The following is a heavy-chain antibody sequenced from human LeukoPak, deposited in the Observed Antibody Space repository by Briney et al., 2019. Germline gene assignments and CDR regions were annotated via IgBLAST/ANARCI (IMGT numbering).Heavy chain of an antibody. CDR2: ISAYNGNT. D-gene: IGHD6-13*01. CDR3: ARIWDLRFSSSWTGDY. CDR1: GYTFTSYG. V-gene: IGHV1-18*01. Sequence: ASVKVSCKASGYTFTSYGISWVRQAPGQGLEWMGWISAYNGNTNYAQKLQGRVTMTTDTSTSTAYMELSSLRSEDTAVYYCARIWDLRFSSSWTGDYWGQGTLVTVSS. J-gene: IGHJ4*02.